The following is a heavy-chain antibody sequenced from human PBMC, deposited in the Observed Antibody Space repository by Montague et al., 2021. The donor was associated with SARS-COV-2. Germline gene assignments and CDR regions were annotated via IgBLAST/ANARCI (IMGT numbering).Heavy chain of an antibody. CDR2: ISGGGVST. V-gene: IGHV3-23*01. Sequence: LRLSCAASGFTFSSSAMSWVRQAPGKGLEWVSTISGGGVSTYYADSVKGRFTVSRDNSKNTLYLQMNSLRAEDTAVYYCARAPPISAVSSPRRNQFFFDSWGQGTLVTVSS. CDR3: ARAPPISAVSSPRRNQFFFDS. J-gene: IGHJ4*02. D-gene: IGHD2-2*01. CDR1: GFTFSSSA.